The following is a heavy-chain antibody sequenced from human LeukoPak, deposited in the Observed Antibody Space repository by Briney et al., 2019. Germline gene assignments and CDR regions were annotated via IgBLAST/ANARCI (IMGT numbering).Heavy chain of an antibody. D-gene: IGHD6-19*01. Sequence: ASVKVSCKASGYTFTSYDINWVRQATGQGLEWMGWMNPNSGNTGYAQKFQGRVTMTRNTSISTAYMELSSLRSEDTAVYCCARGVKQWLPGDYWGQGTLVTVSS. CDR1: GYTFTSYD. CDR2: MNPNSGNT. V-gene: IGHV1-8*01. J-gene: IGHJ4*02. CDR3: ARGVKQWLPGDY.